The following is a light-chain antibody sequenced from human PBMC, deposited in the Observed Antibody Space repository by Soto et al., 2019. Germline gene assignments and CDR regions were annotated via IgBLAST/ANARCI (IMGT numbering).Light chain of an antibody. CDR2: AAS. CDR3: QHCYTQTSS. V-gene: IGKV1-39*01. J-gene: IGKJ3*01. CDR1: QSSSSY. Sequence: DLAVTRAASSWSPSVEDRVTIICRASQSSSSYLNWYQQKPGKAPKLLIYAASSLQGGAPARFSGSGSGTDFTLTISRLQPEDFATYYCQHCYTQTSSLGHGTMVDIK.